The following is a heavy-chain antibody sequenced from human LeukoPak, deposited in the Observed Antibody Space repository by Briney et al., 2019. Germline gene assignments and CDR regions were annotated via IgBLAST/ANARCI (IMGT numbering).Heavy chain of an antibody. D-gene: IGHD3-3*01. CDR2: IYYSGST. V-gene: IGHV4-4*02. CDR1: GGSISSSNW. CDR3: ARELRSFWSGIDY. J-gene: IGHJ4*02. Sequence: SGTLSLTCAVSGGSISSSNWWSWVRQPPGKGLEWIGYIYYSGSTYYNPSLKSRVTISVDTSKNQFSLKLSSVTAADTAVYYCARELRSFWSGIDYWGQGTLVTVSS.